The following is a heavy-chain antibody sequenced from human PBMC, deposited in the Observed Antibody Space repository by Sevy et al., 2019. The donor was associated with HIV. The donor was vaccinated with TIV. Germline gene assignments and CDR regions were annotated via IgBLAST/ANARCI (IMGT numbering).Heavy chain of an antibody. CDR1: GGSFSFYG. Sequence: ASVKVSCKASGGSFSFYGISWVRQAPAQGLEWMAGIIPILGTTKYAQKFQGRVTITADESTSTAYMELTSLRSEDTAVYYCARGGPDDILSHYGMDVWGQGTTVTVSS. D-gene: IGHD3-9*01. J-gene: IGHJ6*02. V-gene: IGHV1-69*13. CDR2: IIPILGTT. CDR3: ARGGPDDILSHYGMDV.